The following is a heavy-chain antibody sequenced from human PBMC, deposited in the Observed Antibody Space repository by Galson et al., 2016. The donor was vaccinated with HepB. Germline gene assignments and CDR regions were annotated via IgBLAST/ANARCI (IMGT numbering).Heavy chain of an antibody. CDR2: ISFDGSNN. CDR1: GFTFSSYA. Sequence: SLRLSCAASGFTFSSYAMHWVRQAPGKGLEWVAVISFDGSNNFYADSVRGRFTISRDNARDSVFLQMTSLRVEDTARYYCARDALGTWDLTTWGQGTLVSASS. CDR3: ARDALGTWDLTT. V-gene: IGHV3-30-3*01. D-gene: IGHD1-26*01. J-gene: IGHJ1*01.